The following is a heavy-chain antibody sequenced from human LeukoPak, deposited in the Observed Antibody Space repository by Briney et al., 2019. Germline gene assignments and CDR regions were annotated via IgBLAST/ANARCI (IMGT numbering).Heavy chain of an antibody. D-gene: IGHD4-17*01. J-gene: IGHJ3*02. CDR3: ASGDPDDAFDI. Sequence: ASVKVSCKASGYTFTSYYMHWVRQAPGQGLEWMGMINPGGGSTGYAQKFQGRVTMTRDTSTSTVYMELSSLGSEDTAVYYCASGDPDDAFDIWGQGTMVTVSS. V-gene: IGHV1-46*01. CDR1: GYTFTSYY. CDR2: INPGGGST.